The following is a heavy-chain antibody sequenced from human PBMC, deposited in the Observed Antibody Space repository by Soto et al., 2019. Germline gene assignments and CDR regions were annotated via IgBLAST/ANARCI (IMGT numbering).Heavy chain of an antibody. CDR2: ISYSGTT. J-gene: IGHJ4*02. CDR1: GGSISSDDYY. CDR3: ARNLGGYSNNYFDY. Sequence: TSETLSLTCTVSGGSISSDDYYWSWIRQPPGKGLEWIGYISYSGTTYYNPSLKSRVTISIDMSQNQFSLKLSFVTAADTAVYYCARNLGGYSNNYFDYWGQGALVTVSS. D-gene: IGHD5-18*01. V-gene: IGHV4-30-4*01.